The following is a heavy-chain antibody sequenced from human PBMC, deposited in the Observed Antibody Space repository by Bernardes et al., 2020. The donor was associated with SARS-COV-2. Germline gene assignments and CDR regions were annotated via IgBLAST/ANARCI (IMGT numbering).Heavy chain of an antibody. V-gene: IGHV5-51*01. J-gene: IGHJ3*02. CDR2: IYPGDSDT. D-gene: IGHD3-16*01. CDR1: GYSFTSYW. CDR3: ARAPRLALGGYDAFDI. Sequence: GESLKISCKGSGYSFTSYWIGWVRQMPGKGLEWMGIIYPGDSDTRYSPSFQGQVTISADKSISTAYLQWSSLKASDTAMYYCARAPRLALGGYDAFDIWGQGTMVTVSS.